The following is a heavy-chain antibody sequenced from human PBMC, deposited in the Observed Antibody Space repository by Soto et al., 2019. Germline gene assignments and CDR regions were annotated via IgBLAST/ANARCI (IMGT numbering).Heavy chain of an antibody. CDR2: IFNNGAT. Sequence: QLQLQESGPGLLKPSEPLSLTCSVSCGSIHSDYYYWGWFRQPPGKGLECIASIFNNGATYYNPSLESRATISLDTSKKQVSLALNSVTAADTSVFFCARGFRMIEAYFYFWDRGTLVNVSS. J-gene: IGHJ4*02. CDR1: CGSIHSDYYY. D-gene: IGHD3-22*01. V-gene: IGHV4-39*01. CDR3: ARGFRMIEAYFYF.